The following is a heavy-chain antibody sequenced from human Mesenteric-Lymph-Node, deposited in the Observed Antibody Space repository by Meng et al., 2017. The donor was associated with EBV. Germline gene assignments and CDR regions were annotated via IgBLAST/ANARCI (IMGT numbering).Heavy chain of an antibody. J-gene: IGHJ4*02. CDR1: GGSIGSANY. V-gene: IGHV4-30-4*01. CDR3: ARVTYSGSRYPSVFDY. CDR2: IYYSGNT. D-gene: IGHD6-13*01. Sequence: RLEESGPGVVKPSQTLSLTCTVSGGSIGSANYWSWIRQPPGKGLEWIGYIYYSGNTYYNPSLESRVTISIDTSKSQVPLKLTSVTAADTAVYYCARVTYSGSRYPSVFDYWGQGNLVTVSS.